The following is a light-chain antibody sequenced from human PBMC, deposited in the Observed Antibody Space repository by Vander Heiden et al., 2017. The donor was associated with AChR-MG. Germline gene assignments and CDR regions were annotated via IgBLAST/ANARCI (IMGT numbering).Light chain of an antibody. CDR2: EVT. J-gene: IGLJ3*02. Sequence: QSALTQPASVSGAPGQSINISCSGTSSDVGTFDLVSWYQQHPGTAPKLMIYEVTKRPSGVSNRFSGSKSGNTASLTISGLQPEDEADYYCCSYAGSGTPRRVFGGGTKVTVL. CDR1: SSDVGTFDL. V-gene: IGLV2-23*02. CDR3: CSYAGSGTPRRV.